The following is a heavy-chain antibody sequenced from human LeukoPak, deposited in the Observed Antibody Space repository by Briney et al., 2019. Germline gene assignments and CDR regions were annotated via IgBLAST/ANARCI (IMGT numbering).Heavy chain of an antibody. D-gene: IGHD6-19*01. CDR1: GYTFNNYY. Sequence: ASVKVSCKASGYTFNNYYMYWVRQAPGQGLEWMGLINPSGGGTSYAQKFQGRVTMTRDTSTRTVYMEVSSLKPEDTAVYYCARQGAYSSAIGMGYWGQGTLVTVSS. V-gene: IGHV1-46*02. CDR2: INPSGGGT. J-gene: IGHJ4*02. CDR3: ARQGAYSSAIGMGY.